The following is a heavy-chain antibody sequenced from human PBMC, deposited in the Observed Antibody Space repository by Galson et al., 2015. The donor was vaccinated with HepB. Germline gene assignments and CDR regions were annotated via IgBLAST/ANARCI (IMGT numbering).Heavy chain of an antibody. V-gene: IGHV3-21*01. CDR1: GFTFSSYS. D-gene: IGHD3-10*01. CDR3: ARDPEFLGITMVRGALDY. Sequence: SLRLSCAASGFTFSSYSMNWVRQAPGKGLGWVSSISSSTTYIYYADSLKGRFTISRDNAKNSLHLQMNSLRVEDTAVYYCARDPEFLGITMVRGALDYWGQGTLVTVSS. J-gene: IGHJ4*02. CDR2: ISSSTTYI.